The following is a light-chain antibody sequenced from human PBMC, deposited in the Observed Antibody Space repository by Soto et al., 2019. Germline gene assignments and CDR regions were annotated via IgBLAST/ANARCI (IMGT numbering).Light chain of an antibody. CDR3: SSHASSSTLVV. CDR1: SSDVGGYNY. CDR2: DVS. Sequence: QSALTQPASVSGSPGQSITISCTGTSSDVGGYNYVSWYQQHPGKAPKLMIYDVSNRPSGVSNRFSGSKSGNTASLTISGFQAEDEADYFCSSHASSSTLVVFGGGTQLTVL. J-gene: IGLJ2*01. V-gene: IGLV2-14*01.